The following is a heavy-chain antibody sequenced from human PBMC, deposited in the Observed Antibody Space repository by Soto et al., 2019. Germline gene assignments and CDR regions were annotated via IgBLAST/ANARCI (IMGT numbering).Heavy chain of an antibody. Sequence: PSETLSLTCAVSGGSISSSNWWSWVRQPPGKGLEWIGEIYHSGSTNYNPSLKSRVTISVDKSKNQFSLKLSSVTAADTAVYYCAXDIRAAAGIFYYYYGMDVWGQGTTVTVS. CDR2: IYHSGST. V-gene: IGHV4-4*02. J-gene: IGHJ6*02. CDR1: GGSISSSNW. D-gene: IGHD6-13*01. CDR3: AXDIRAAAGIFYYYYGMDV.